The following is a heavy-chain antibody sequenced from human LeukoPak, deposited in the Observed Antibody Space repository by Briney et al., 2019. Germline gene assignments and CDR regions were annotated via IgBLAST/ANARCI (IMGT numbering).Heavy chain of an antibody. Sequence: SVKVSCKASGGTFSSYAISWVRQAPRQGLEWMGGIIPIFGTANYAQKFQGRVTITADESTSTAYMELSSLRSEDTAVYYCARDIVVVPAVGLNYYYYGMDVWGKGTTVTVSS. CDR2: IIPIFGTA. J-gene: IGHJ6*04. V-gene: IGHV1-69*13. CDR3: ARDIVVVPAVGLNYYYYGMDV. CDR1: GGTFSSYA. D-gene: IGHD2-2*01.